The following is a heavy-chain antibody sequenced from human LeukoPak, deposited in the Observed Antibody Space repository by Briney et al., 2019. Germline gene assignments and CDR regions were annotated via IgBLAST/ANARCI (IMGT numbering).Heavy chain of an antibody. Sequence: TSETLSLTCSVSGGSITGYYWSWIRQPAGKGLEWIGRIYTSGSTNYNPSLKSRVTMSVDTSKNQFSLNLSSVTAADTAVYYCARDSSTWRGFDCWGQGTLVTVSS. D-gene: IGHD6-13*01. J-gene: IGHJ4*02. CDR1: GGSITGYY. CDR2: IYTSGST. V-gene: IGHV4-4*07. CDR3: ARDSSTWRGFDC.